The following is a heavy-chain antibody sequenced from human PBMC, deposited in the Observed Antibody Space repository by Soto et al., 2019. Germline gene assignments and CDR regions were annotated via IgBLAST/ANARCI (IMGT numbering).Heavy chain of an antibody. J-gene: IGHJ4*02. CDR3: AKDLGGKNYFAY. V-gene: IGHV3-7*01. D-gene: IGHD3-16*01. Sequence: GGSLRLSCAASGFTFSGYWMTWVRQAPGKGLEWVANIKEDGSETYYVDSVKGRFTISRDNSKNTLYLQMNSLRAEDTAVYYCAKDLGGKNYFAYWGQGTLVTVSS. CDR1: GFTFSGYW. CDR2: IKEDGSET.